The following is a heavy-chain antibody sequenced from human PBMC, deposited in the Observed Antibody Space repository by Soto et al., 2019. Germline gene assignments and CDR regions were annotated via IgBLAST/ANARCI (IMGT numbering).Heavy chain of an antibody. Sequence: PSETLSLTCTVSGGSISSSSYYWGWIPQPPGKGLEWIGSIYYSGSTYYNPSLKSRVTISVDTSKNQFSLKLSSVTAADTAVYYCARHESYGRRGIDYWGQGTLVTVSS. D-gene: IGHD5-18*01. CDR1: GGSISSSSYY. CDR3: ARHESYGRRGIDY. CDR2: IYYSGST. J-gene: IGHJ4*02. V-gene: IGHV4-39*01.